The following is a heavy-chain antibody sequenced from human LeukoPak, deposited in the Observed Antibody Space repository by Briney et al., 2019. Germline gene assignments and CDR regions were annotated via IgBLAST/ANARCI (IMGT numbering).Heavy chain of an antibody. Sequence: SETLSLTCAVYGGSFSGYYWSWIRQPPGKGLEWIGEINHSGSTNYNPSLKSRVTISVDTSKNQFSLKLSSVTAADTAVYYCAVQVVVARFYYYYMDVWGKGTTVTISS. CDR1: GGSFSGYY. D-gene: IGHD2-15*01. J-gene: IGHJ6*03. V-gene: IGHV4-34*01. CDR3: AVQVVVARFYYYYMDV. CDR2: INHSGST.